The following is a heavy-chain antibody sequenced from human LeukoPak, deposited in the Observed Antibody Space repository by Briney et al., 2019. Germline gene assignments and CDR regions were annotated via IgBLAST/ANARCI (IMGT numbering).Heavy chain of an antibody. CDR1: GFTFSNHG. CDR2: ISPSGDIK. D-gene: IGHD3-10*01. V-gene: IGHV3-23*01. J-gene: IGHJ4*02. Sequence: PGGSLRLSCATSGFTFSNHGMNWGRQAPGKGLEGVSGISPSGDIKYYADSVKGRFTISRDNSKNTVYLEVISLTDEDTAVYYCAKDDAWLRYGEWSQGTPVTVSS. CDR3: AKDDAWLRYGE.